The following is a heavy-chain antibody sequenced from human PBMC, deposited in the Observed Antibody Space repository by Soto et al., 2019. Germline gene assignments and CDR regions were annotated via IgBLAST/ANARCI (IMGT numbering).Heavy chain of an antibody. CDR3: AKVVVVVAATGSGFDY. CDR2: ISGSGGST. J-gene: IGHJ4*02. V-gene: IGHV3-23*01. Sequence: VQLLESGGGLVQPGGSLRLSCAASGFTFSSYAMSWVRQAPGKGLEWVSAISGSGGSTYYADSVKGRFTISRDNPKNTLYLQMNSLRAEDTAVYYCAKVVVVVAATGSGFDYWGQGTLVTVSS. D-gene: IGHD2-15*01. CDR1: GFTFSSYA.